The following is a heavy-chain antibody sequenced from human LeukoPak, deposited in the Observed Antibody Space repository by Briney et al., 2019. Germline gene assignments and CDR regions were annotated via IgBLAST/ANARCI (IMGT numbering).Heavy chain of an antibody. J-gene: IGHJ4*02. Sequence: GGSLRLSCAASGFTFSTSDMSWVRQAPGKGLEWVSASSGSGRDAYYAGSVKGRFTISRDNSKNTVYLQMNSLRAEDTAVYYCAKDALSQYDSTGSFDYWGQGTLVTVSS. CDR2: SSGSGRDA. D-gene: IGHD3-22*01. CDR3: AKDALSQYDSTGSFDY. V-gene: IGHV3-23*01. CDR1: GFTFSTSD.